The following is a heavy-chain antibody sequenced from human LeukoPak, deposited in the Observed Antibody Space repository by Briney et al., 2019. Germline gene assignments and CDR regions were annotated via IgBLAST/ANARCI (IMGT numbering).Heavy chain of an antibody. CDR3: AKDLMRGFYRPLDF. V-gene: IGHV3-23*01. CDR2: ISGSGSST. CDR1: GFTFSSYA. D-gene: IGHD3-16*01. J-gene: IGHJ4*02. Sequence: GGSLRLSCAASGFTFSSYAMGWVRQAPGKGLEWVSTISGSGSSTYYADSVKGRFTISRDNSKNTLYLHMNSLRTEDTALYYCAKDLMRGFYRPLDFWGQGILVTVSS.